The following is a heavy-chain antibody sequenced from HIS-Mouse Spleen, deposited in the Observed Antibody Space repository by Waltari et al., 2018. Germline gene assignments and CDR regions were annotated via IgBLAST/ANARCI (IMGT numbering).Heavy chain of an antibody. J-gene: IGHJ6*02. D-gene: IGHD4-4*01. CDR3: AREPDYSNYYYYYYGMDV. CDR1: GFTFSSYS. V-gene: IGHV3-48*01. Sequence: EVQLVESGGGLVQPGGSLRLSCAASGFTFSSYSMNWIRQAPGKGLEWVSYISTSSRTIYYTDSVKGRFTISRENAKNSLYLQMNSLRAEDTAVYYCAREPDYSNYYYYYYGMDVWGQGTTVTVSS. CDR2: ISTSSRTI.